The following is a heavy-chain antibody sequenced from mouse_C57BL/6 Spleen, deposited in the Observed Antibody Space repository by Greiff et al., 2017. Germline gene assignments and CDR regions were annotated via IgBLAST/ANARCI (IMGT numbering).Heavy chain of an antibody. CDR1: GYSITSGYD. D-gene: IGHD1-1*01. CDR2: ISYSGST. Sequence: EVKVVESGPGMVKPSQSLSLTCTVTGYSITSGYDWHWIRHFPGNKLEWMGYISYSGSTNYNPSLKSRISITYDTSKNHFFLKLNSVTTEDTATYYCAREGYGSSLGFAYWGQGTLVTVSA. V-gene: IGHV3-1*01. CDR3: AREGYGSSLGFAY. J-gene: IGHJ3*01.